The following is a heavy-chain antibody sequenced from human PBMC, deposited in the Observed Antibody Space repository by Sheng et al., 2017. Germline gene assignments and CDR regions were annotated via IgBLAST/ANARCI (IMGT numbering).Heavy chain of an antibody. CDR3: ARDRGSSIHAMDV. CDR2: ISSSSSYI. CDR1: GFTFSSYS. J-gene: IGHJ6*02. Sequence: EVQLVESGGGLVKPGGSLRLSCAASGFTFSSYSMNWVRQAPGKGLEWVSSISSSSSYIYYADSVKGRFTISRDNAKNSLYLQMNSLRAEDTAVYYCARDRGSSIHAMDVWGQGTTVTVSS. D-gene: IGHD6-13*01. V-gene: IGHV3-21*01.